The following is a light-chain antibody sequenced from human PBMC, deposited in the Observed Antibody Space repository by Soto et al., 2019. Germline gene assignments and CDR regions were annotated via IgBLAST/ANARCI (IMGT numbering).Light chain of an antibody. CDR3: QQYVNSRLT. J-gene: IGKJ4*01. CDR2: GPS. Sequence: PGERATLSCRASQSVSASHIAWYQQKPGQPPRLLIYGPSNRATGVPDRFSGSGSGTDFTLTISRLDPEDFAVYYCQQYVNSRLTFGGGTKVEIK. V-gene: IGKV3-20*01. CDR1: QSVSASH.